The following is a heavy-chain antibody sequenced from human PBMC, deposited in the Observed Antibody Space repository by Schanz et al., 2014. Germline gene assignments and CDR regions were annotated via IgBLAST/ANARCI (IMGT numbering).Heavy chain of an antibody. Sequence: QVQLVQSGAEVKKPGASVKVSCKASGYTFISYGIKWVRQAPGQGLEWMGWISAYNGHTDYAQKVQGRVTMTTDTSTGTAYMELRSLRSDDTAVYYCARDRRRYCSTASCLHDNWFDPWGQGTLVAVSS. CDR2: ISAYNGHT. D-gene: IGHD2-2*01. CDR1: GYTFISYG. J-gene: IGHJ5*02. CDR3: ARDRRRYCSTASCLHDNWFDP. V-gene: IGHV1-18*01.